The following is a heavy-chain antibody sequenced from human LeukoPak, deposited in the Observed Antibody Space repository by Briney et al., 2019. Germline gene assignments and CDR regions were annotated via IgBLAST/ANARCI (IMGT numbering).Heavy chain of an antibody. CDR1: GFTFSNYW. D-gene: IGHD1-1*01. CDR2: INSDGSSE. CDR3: ARPVTGTYAPLEY. Sequence: GGSLRLSCAASGFTFSNYWMHWVRHAPGKGLVYVSRINSDGSSENYADSVQGRFTISKDNAKNTLYLEMNSLRADDTAVYYCARPVTGTYAPLEYWGQGTLVTVSS. V-gene: IGHV3-74*01. J-gene: IGHJ4*02.